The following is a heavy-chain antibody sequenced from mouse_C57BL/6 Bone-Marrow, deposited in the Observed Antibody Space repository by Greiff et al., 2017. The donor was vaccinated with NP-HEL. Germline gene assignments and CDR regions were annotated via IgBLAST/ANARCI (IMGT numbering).Heavy chain of an antibody. Sequence: VQLQQPGTELVKPGASVKLSCKASGYTFTSYWMHWVKQRPGQGLEWIGNIYPGSGSTNYNEKFKSKATLTVDTSSSTAYMQLSSLTSEDSAVYYCATRYPHWYFDVWGTGTTVTVSS. CDR1: GYTFTSYW. D-gene: IGHD1-1*01. CDR2: IYPGSGST. V-gene: IGHV1-53*01. CDR3: ATRYPHWYFDV. J-gene: IGHJ1*03.